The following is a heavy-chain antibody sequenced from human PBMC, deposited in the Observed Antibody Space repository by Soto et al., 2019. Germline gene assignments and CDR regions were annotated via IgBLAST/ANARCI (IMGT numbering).Heavy chain of an antibody. CDR3: ARTDGDLDV. J-gene: IGHJ6*04. CDR1: GYTFSSYD. V-gene: IGHV1-8*01. Sequence: QVQLVQSGAEVKKPGASVKVSCKASGYTFSSYDINWVRQATGQGLEWMGWMNPKSGHTGSAQKFQGRVTMTRDTSISTAYMELSSLRSEDTAIYYCARTDGDLDVWGKGTTVTVSS. CDR2: MNPKSGHT. D-gene: IGHD4-17*01.